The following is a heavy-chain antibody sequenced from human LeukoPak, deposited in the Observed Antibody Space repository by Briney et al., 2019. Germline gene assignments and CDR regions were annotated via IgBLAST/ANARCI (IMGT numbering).Heavy chain of an antibody. Sequence: GGSLRLSCAASGFTFSNYWMNWVRQAPEKGLEWVASIKQDGSDKCYADSVRGRFTISRDNAKNTVYLQMNSLRVEDTAVYYCARESTVGPATQTDALDVWGQGTMVTVSS. CDR1: GFTFSNYW. CDR3: ARESTVGPATQTDALDV. J-gene: IGHJ3*01. CDR2: IKQDGSDK. D-gene: IGHD1-26*01. V-gene: IGHV3-7*01.